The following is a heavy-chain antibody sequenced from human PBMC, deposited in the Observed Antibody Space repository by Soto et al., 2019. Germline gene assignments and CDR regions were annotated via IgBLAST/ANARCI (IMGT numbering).Heavy chain of an antibody. CDR1: GFDFGDYY. D-gene: IGHD6-13*01. J-gene: IGHJ4*02. Sequence: PGGSLRLSCTGSGFDFGDYYMSWIRQTPGKGLEWVSYIDSGDGTTHYTDSVKGRFTISRDNAKKTVYLQMSSLRVEDTALYYCVRPYYSSSWFPFDRWGQGTLVTVSS. V-gene: IGHV3-11*01. CDR3: VRPYYSSSWFPFDR. CDR2: IDSGDGTT.